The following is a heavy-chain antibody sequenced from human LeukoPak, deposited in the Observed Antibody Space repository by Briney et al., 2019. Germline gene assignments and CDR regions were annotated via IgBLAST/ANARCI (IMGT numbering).Heavy chain of an antibody. J-gene: IGHJ4*02. CDR2: INQDGSEK. CDR3: ARGGRVHFDY. Sequence: GGSLRLSCEASGFTFRTFWTSWVRQAPGKGLEWVANINQDGSEKYYVDSVRGRFTISRDNAKNSLYLQMNSLRDEDTALYYCARGGRVHFDYWGQGTLVTVSS. V-gene: IGHV3-7*01. CDR1: GFTFRTFW.